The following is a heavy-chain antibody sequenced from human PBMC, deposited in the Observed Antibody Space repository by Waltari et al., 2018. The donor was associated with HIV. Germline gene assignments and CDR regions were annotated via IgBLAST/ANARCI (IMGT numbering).Heavy chain of an antibody. CDR3: ARALTRGLWDS. CDR1: GFSVSDNY. J-gene: IGHJ4*02. Sequence: VQLVESGGGLIQPGGSLSLSCAASGFSVSDNYMSWVRQAPGKRPECVSVVYLGGSTDYADSVRGRFTTSRDESKNMLYLQMNSLRAEDTAVYYCARALTRGLWDSWGQGTLVSVSS. CDR2: VYLGGST. V-gene: IGHV3-53*01. D-gene: IGHD2-2*01.